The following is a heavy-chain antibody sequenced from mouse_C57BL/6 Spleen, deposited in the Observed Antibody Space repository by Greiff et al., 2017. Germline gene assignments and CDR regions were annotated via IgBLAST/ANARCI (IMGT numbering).Heavy chain of an antibody. CDR3: ARDTTIEECAMDY. D-gene: IGHD1-1*01. Sequence: VLLLQSGAGLAKPGASVKLSCTASGFTFTSYWMPWVQQRPGQGLEWVGSINRGGGYTKYHQKVKGKSTLTGDKASSTVYMQLSSLTYEDTAVYYCARDTTIEECAMDYWGQGTSVTVSS. CDR2: INRGGGYT. J-gene: IGHJ4*01. V-gene: IGHV1-7*01. CDR1: GFTFTSYW.